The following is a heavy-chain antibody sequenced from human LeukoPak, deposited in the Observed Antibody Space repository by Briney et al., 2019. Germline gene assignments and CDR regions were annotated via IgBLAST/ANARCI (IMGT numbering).Heavy chain of an antibody. D-gene: IGHD2-2*01. J-gene: IGHJ5*02. CDR1: GYTFTDYY. CDR3: ATNPRYCSSTSCYFP. CDR2: VDPEDGET. V-gene: IGHV1-69-2*01. Sequence: ATVKISCKVSGYTFTDYYMHWVQQAPGKGREWMGLVDPEDGETIYAEKFQGRVTITADTSTDTAYMELSSLRSEDTAVYYCATNPRYCSSTSCYFPWGQGTLVTVSS.